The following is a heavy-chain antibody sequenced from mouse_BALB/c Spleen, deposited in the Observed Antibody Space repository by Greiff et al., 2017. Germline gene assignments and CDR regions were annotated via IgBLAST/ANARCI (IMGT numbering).Heavy chain of an antibody. J-gene: IGHJ3*01. CDR2: INPYNGAT. CDR1: GYSFTGYY. CDR3: ARGGQAWFAY. D-gene: IGHD6-1*01. Sequence: EVQLQQSGPELVKPGASVKISCKASGYSFTGYYMHWVKQSHVKSLEWIGRINPYNGATSYNQNFKDKASLTVDKSSSTAYMELHSLTSEDSAVYCCARGGQAWFAYWGQGTLVTVSA. V-gene: IGHV1-31*01.